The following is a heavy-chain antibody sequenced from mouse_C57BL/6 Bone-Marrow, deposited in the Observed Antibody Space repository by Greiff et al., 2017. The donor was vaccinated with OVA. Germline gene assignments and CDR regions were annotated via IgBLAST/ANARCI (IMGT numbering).Heavy chain of an antibody. CDR3: ARRFITTVVDAMDY. CDR2: IYPGSGST. D-gene: IGHD1-1*01. V-gene: IGHV1-55*01. J-gene: IGHJ4*01. CDR1: GYTFTSYW. Sequence: VQLQQPGAELVKPGASVKMSCKASGYTFTSYWITWVKQRPGQGLEWIGDIYPGSGSTNYNEKFKSKATFTADTSSNTAYMQLSSLTTEDSAIYYCARRFITTVVDAMDYWGQGTSVTVSS.